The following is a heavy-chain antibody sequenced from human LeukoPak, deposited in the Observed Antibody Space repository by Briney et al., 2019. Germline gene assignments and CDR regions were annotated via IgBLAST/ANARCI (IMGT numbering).Heavy chain of an antibody. D-gene: IGHD1-26*01. CDR1: GFTFSSYW. V-gene: IGHV3-23*01. CDR3: ARGQWGDS. J-gene: IGHJ4*02. Sequence: PGGSLRLSCAASGFTFSSYWMNWVRQAPGKGLEWVSSISPSGDNTYYADSVKGRFTISRDNSKNTVNLHMNSLRAEDTALYYCARGQWGDSWGQGTLVTVSS. CDR2: ISPSGDNT.